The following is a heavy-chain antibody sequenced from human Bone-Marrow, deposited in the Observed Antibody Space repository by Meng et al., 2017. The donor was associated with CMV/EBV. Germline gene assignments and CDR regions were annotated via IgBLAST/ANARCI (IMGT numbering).Heavy chain of an antibody. CDR3: ARGGTRYCSSTSCYPNNWFDP. CDR2: INHSGST. CDR1: GYSISSGYY. V-gene: IGHV4-38-2*02. Sequence: GSLRLSCTVSGYSISSGYYWSWIRQPPGKGLEWIGEINHSGSTNYNPSLKSRVTISVDTSKNQFSLKLSSVTAADTAVYYCARGGTRYCSSTSCYPNNWFDPWGQGTLVTVSS. J-gene: IGHJ5*02. D-gene: IGHD2-2*01.